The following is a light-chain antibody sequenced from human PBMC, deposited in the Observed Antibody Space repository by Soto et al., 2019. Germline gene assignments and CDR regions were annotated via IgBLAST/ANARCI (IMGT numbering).Light chain of an antibody. J-gene: IGKJ1*01. CDR3: QQYGSSGT. V-gene: IGKV3-15*01. CDR2: GAS. Sequence: EIVLSQSPATLSLSPGERATLSCRASQSVSSYLAWYQQKPGQAPRLLIYGASTRATGIPARFSGTGSGTDFTLTVSSLQSEDFAVYYCQQYGSSGTFGQGTKVDIK. CDR1: QSVSSY.